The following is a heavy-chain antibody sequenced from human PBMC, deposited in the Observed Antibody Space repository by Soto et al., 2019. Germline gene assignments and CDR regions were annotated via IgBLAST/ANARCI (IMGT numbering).Heavy chain of an antibody. Sequence: EVQLLESGGGLVQPGGSLRLSCAASGFTFSNCAMTWVRQAPGKGLEWVSAISGSGGSTYYAGSVKGRFTISRDNSKNTLYLQMNSLRAEDTAVYYCAKPFNTGWTRPDYSGQGTLVTVSS. D-gene: IGHD6-19*01. V-gene: IGHV3-23*01. J-gene: IGHJ4*02. CDR1: GFTFSNCA. CDR2: ISGSGGST. CDR3: AKPFNTGWTRPDY.